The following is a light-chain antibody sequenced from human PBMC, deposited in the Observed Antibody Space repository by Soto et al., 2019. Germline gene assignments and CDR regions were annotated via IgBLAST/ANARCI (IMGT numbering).Light chain of an antibody. J-gene: IGKJ5*01. V-gene: IGKV1-33*01. CDR1: QDIRNY. Sequence: DIQMTQSPSSLSASVGDRGTLTCQANQDIRNYLNWYQQKPGKAPKLLIYDASSLETGVPPRFSGSGSGTYFTFTISSLQPEDIATYYCQQYDDYPITFGQGTRLEIK. CDR2: DAS. CDR3: QQYDDYPIT.